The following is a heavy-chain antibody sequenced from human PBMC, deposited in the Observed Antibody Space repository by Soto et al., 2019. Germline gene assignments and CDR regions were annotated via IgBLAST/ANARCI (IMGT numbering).Heavy chain of an antibody. CDR3: ARVPDR. V-gene: IGHV4-30-2*01. J-gene: IGHJ5*02. CDR1: GGSISSGGYS. Sequence: SETLSLTCAVSGGSISSGGYSWSWIRQPPGKGLEWIGCIYHSGSTYYNPSLKSRVTISVDRSKNQFSLKLSSVTAADTAAYYCARVPDRWGQGTLVTVSS. CDR2: IYHSGST.